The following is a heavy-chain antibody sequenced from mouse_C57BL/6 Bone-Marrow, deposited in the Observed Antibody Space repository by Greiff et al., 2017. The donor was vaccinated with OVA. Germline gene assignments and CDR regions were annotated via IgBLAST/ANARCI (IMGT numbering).Heavy chain of an antibody. D-gene: IGHD1-1*01. J-gene: IGHJ1*03. Sequence: VQLQQSGAELVRPGTSVKMSCKASGYTFTNYWIGWAKQRPGHGLEWIGDIYPGGGYTNYNEKFKGKATLTADKSSSTAYMQFSSLTSEDSAIYYCARNDYYGSSYLGYIDVWGTGTTVTVSS. CDR2: IYPGGGYT. CDR1: GYTFTNYW. V-gene: IGHV1-63*01. CDR3: ARNDYYGSSYLGYIDV.